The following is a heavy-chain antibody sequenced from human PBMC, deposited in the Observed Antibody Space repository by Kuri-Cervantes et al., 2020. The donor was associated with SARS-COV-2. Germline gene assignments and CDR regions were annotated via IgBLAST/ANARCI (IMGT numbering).Heavy chain of an antibody. D-gene: IGHD3-9*01. Sequence: GGSLRLSCAASGFTFSSYSMNWVRQAPGKGLEWVSYISSSSSTIYYADSVKGRFTISRDNAKNSLYLQMNSLRDEDTAAYYCARGSEAGYYYFDYWGQGTLVTVSS. J-gene: IGHJ4*02. V-gene: IGHV3-48*02. CDR1: GFTFSSYS. CDR3: ARGSEAGYYYFDY. CDR2: ISSSSSTI.